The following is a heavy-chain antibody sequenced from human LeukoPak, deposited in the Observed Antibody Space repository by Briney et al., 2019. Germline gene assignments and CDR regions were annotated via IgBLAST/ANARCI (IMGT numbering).Heavy chain of an antibody. Sequence: GGSLRLSCAASGFTFSSFAMSWVRQAPGKGLDWVSTISGSGVTTYYADSVKDRFTMSRDNNKKTVYLQMNSLRAEDTALYYCAKDFWGAAAGTPSVHDFWGQGTLVTVSS. CDR2: ISGSGVTT. CDR1: GFTFSSFA. CDR3: AKDFWGAAAGTPSVHDF. V-gene: IGHV3-23*01. D-gene: IGHD6-13*01. J-gene: IGHJ4*02.